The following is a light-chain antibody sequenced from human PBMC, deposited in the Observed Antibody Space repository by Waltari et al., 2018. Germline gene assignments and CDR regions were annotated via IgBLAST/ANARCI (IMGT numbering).Light chain of an antibody. Sequence: DIQMTQSPSSLSASVGDKVTLTCRASQSITTYLNWYQQKSGEPPKLLIYAASSLQSGVPSRFRGSGSGTDFTLTISSLQPEDFVTYFCQQTYSTWDFTFGPGTKVDF. CDR3: QQTYSTWDFT. CDR1: QSITTY. J-gene: IGKJ3*01. CDR2: AAS. V-gene: IGKV1-39*01.